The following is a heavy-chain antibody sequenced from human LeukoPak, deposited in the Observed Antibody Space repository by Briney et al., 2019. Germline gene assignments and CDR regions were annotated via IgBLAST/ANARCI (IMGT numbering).Heavy chain of an antibody. J-gene: IGHJ5*02. D-gene: IGHD3-3*01. Sequence: PSETLSLTCGVSGGSISSSSYYWGWIRQPPGKGLEWLASIYYSGSTYSNPSLKSRVTISIDTSKNQFSLKLSSVTAADTAVYYCARWARLGVVHNWFDPWGQGTLVTVSS. CDR2: IYYSGST. V-gene: IGHV4-39*07. CDR3: ARWARLGVVHNWFDP. CDR1: GGSISSSSYY.